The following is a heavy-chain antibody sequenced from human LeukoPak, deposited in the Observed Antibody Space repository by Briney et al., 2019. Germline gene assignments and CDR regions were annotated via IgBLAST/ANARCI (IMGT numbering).Heavy chain of an antibody. D-gene: IGHD4-11*01. V-gene: IGHV3-33*01. CDR2: IWYDGGNK. CDR3: ARDETTGVLHFDY. Sequence: GGSLRLSCAASGFTFSSFGTHWVRQAPGKGLEWVAVIWYDGGNKYYADSVKGRFTISRDNSKNTLYLRMNSLRAEDTALYYCARDETTGVLHFDYWGQGTLVTVSS. CDR1: GFTFSSFG. J-gene: IGHJ4*02.